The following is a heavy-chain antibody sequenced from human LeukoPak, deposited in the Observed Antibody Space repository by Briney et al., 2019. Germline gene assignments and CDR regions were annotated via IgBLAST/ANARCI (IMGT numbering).Heavy chain of an antibody. Sequence: PSETLSLTCAVSGYSISSGYYWGWIRQPPGKGLEWIGSIYHSGSTYYNPSLKSRVTISVDTSKNQFSLKLSSVTAADTALYYCARGTATVITYYYYYMDVWGKGTTVTVSS. D-gene: IGHD4-11*01. CDR1: GYSISSGYY. CDR3: ARGTATVITYYYYYMDV. CDR2: IYHSGST. V-gene: IGHV4-38-2*01. J-gene: IGHJ6*03.